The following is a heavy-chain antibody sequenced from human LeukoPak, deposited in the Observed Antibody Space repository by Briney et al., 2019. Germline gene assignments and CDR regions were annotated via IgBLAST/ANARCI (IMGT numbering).Heavy chain of an antibody. CDR1: VFTFSDYY. V-gene: IGHV3-72*01. Sequence: PGGSLRLSCAASVFTFSDYYMDWVRQAPGKGLEWVGRSRNKANSYTTEYAASVKGRFSISRDDSRKSLYLQMNSLRYEDTAVYYCGRVDYDVSVIDSWGPGTLVTVSS. J-gene: IGHJ4*02. CDR3: GRVDYDVSVIDS. CDR2: SRNKANSYTT. D-gene: IGHD3-16*01.